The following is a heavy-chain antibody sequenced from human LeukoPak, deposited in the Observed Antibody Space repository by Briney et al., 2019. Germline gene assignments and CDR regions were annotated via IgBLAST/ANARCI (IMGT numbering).Heavy chain of an antibody. V-gene: IGHV4-59*01. CDR3: ARGPRVTFDY. CDR1: GGSISNYY. J-gene: IGHJ4*02. D-gene: IGHD3-10*01. Sequence: PSETLSLTCTVSGGSISNYYWSWNRQPPGKGLEWIGYIHYSGSTSYNPSLKSRVTISVDTSKNQFSLKLSSMTAADTAVYYCARGPRVTFDYWGQGTLVTVSS. CDR2: IHYSGST.